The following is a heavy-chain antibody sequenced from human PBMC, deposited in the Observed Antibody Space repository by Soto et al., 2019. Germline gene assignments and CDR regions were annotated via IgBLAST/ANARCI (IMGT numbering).Heavy chain of an antibody. D-gene: IGHD3-10*01. CDR3: ARDIGSYAYGEGY. J-gene: IGHJ4*02. Sequence: PSETLSLTCSVSGGSINSYWWSWIRQPAGKGLEWIGRVYSSGTTDYNPSLNSRATLSVETSKNQFSLKLSSVTAADTAVYYRARDIGSYAYGEGYWGQETQVNVSS. CDR1: GGSINSYW. V-gene: IGHV4-4*07. CDR2: VYSSGTT.